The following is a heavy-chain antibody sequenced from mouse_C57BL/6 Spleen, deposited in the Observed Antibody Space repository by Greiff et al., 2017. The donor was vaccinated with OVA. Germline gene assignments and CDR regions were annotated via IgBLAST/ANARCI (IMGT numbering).Heavy chain of an antibody. J-gene: IGHJ1*03. CDR2: INPGSGGT. Sequence: LVESGAELVRPGTSVKVSCKASGYAFTNYLIEWVKQRPGQGLEWIGVINPGSGGTNYNEKFKGKATLTADKSSSTAYMQLSRLTSEDSAVYFCARSPANWDWYFDGWGTGTTVTVSS. D-gene: IGHD4-1*01. V-gene: IGHV1-54*01. CDR1: GYAFTNYL. CDR3: ARSPANWDWYFDG.